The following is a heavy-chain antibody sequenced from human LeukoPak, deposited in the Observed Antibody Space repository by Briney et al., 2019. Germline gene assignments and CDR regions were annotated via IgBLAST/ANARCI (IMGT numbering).Heavy chain of an antibody. Sequence: GGSLRLSCAASGFTYNSYAMSWVRQAPGKGLEWVSAISGSGGSTYYADSVKGRFTISRDNSKNTLYLQMNSLRAEDTAVYYCAKTVGHYYFDYWGQGTLVTVSS. CDR2: ISGSGGST. CDR1: GFTYNSYA. J-gene: IGHJ4*02. CDR3: AKTVGHYYFDY. D-gene: IGHD4-11*01. V-gene: IGHV3-23*01.